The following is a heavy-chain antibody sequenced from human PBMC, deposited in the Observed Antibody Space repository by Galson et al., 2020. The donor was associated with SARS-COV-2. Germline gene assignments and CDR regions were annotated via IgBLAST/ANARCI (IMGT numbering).Heavy chain of an antibody. CDR1: GFTFSGSA. Sequence: GGSLRLSCAASGFTFSGSAMHWVRQASGKGLEWVGRIRSKANSYATAYAASVKGRFTISRDDSKNTAYLQMNSLKTEDTAVYYCTRSSRSDTAMVISYYYYGMDVWAKGTTVTVSS. CDR3: TRSSRSDTAMVISYYYYGMDV. CDR2: IRSKANSYAT. J-gene: IGHJ6*04. D-gene: IGHD5-18*01. V-gene: IGHV3-73*01.